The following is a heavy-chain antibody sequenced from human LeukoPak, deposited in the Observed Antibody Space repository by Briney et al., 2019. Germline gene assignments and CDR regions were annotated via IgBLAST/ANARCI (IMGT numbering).Heavy chain of an antibody. CDR1: GFTFSSYG. V-gene: IGHV3-30*18. D-gene: IGHD3-3*01. Sequence: PGGSLRLSCAASGFTFSSYGMPWVRQAPGKGLEWVAVISYDGSNKYYADSVKGRFTISRDNSKNTLYLQMNSLRAEDTAVYYCVKDRRSYYYGMDVWGQGTTVTISS. CDR3: VKDRRSYYYGMDV. CDR2: ISYDGSNK. J-gene: IGHJ6*02.